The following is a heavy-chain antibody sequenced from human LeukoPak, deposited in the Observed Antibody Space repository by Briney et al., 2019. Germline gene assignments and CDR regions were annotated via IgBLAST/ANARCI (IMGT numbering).Heavy chain of an antibody. D-gene: IGHD6-19*01. Sequence: GGSLRLSCAASGFTFSSYGMTWVRQAPGKGLEWVANIKEDGSEKYYVDSVRGRFTISRDNAKNSLYLQMNNLRAEDTAVYYCARPFGNGWFLRDYWGRGTLVTVSS. CDR3: ARPFGNGWFLRDY. V-gene: IGHV3-7*01. CDR2: IKEDGSEK. CDR1: GFTFSSYG. J-gene: IGHJ4*02.